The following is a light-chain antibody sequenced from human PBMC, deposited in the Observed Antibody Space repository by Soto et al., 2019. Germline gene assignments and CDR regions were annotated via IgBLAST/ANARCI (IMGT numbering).Light chain of an antibody. J-gene: IGKJ1*01. CDR2: GAS. Sequence: DIQMTQSPSAMSASVGDRVTITCRASQGINNYLAWFQQRPGKVPQRLIYGASSLQSGVPSRFSGSGSGTEFTLTISSLQPEDSATYYCLQNNRYPWTFGQGTK. V-gene: IGKV1-17*03. CDR3: LQNNRYPWT. CDR1: QGINNY.